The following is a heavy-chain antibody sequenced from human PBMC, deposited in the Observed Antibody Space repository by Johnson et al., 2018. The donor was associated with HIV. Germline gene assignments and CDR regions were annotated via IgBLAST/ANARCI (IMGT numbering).Heavy chain of an antibody. D-gene: IGHD1-26*01. V-gene: IGHV3-74*02. CDR1: GFTFSNYW. CDR3: ARAIVGNIVAFDV. CDR2: INTGGSST. Sequence: VQLVESGGGLVQPGGSLRLSCAASGFTFSNYWMHWVRRAPGKGLVWVSRINTGGSSTSYADSVKGRFTISSDNAKNTVFLQMNSLRAEDTAVYYCARAIVGNIVAFDVWGQGTMVTVSS. J-gene: IGHJ3*01.